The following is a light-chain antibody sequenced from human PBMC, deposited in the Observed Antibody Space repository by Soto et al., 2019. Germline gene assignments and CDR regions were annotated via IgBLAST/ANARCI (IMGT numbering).Light chain of an antibody. CDR3: SSYTSTGV. J-gene: IGLJ2*01. CDR1: SSDVGGYNY. V-gene: IGLV2-14*01. CDR2: DVS. Sequence: QAVVTQPASVSGSPGQSITISCTGTSSDVGGYNYVSWYQQHPGKAPKLMIYDVSNRPSGVSNRFSGSKSGNTASLTISGLQAEDEADYYCSSYTSTGVFGGGTKLTVL.